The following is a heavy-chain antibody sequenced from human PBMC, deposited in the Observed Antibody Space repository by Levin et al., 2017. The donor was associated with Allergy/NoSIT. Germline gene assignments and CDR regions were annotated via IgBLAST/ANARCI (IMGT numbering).Heavy chain of an antibody. CDR1: GFNFKNYG. CDR2: ILYDGNNK. CDR3: AGAPSHEYSDYLHLFDP. D-gene: IGHD4-11*01. Sequence: PTGGSLRLSCAASGFNFKNYGMHWVRQAPGKGLEWVASILYDGNNKYYADSVKGRFTISRDNSENTLYLQVNSLRAEDTAVYYCAGAPSHEYSDYLHLFDPWGQGALVTVSS. V-gene: IGHV3-30*03. J-gene: IGHJ5*02.